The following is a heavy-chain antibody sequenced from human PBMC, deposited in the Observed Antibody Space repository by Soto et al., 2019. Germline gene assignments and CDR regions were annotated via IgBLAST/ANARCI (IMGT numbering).Heavy chain of an antibody. V-gene: IGHV5-51*01. CDR2: IYPDDSDT. CDR3: ARRSDSGWYSEGAFEI. J-gene: IGHJ3*02. CDR1: GYSFTTYW. Sequence: GESLKISCKGSGYSFTTYWIGWVRQMPGKGLEWMGIIYPDDSDTRYSPSFQGQVTISADKSITTAYLQWNSLKASDTAMYYCARRSDSGWYSEGAFEIWGQGTKVTVS. D-gene: IGHD6-19*01.